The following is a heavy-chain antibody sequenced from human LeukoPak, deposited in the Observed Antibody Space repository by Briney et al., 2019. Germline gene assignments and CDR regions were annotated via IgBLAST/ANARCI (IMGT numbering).Heavy chain of an antibody. V-gene: IGHV1-69*04. Sequence: SVKVSCKASGGTFSSYAISWVRQAPGQGLEWMGRIIPILGIANYAQKFQGRVTITADKSTSAAYMELRSLRSDDTAVYYCAREITAKYDYWGQGTLVTVSS. J-gene: IGHJ4*02. D-gene: IGHD1-14*01. CDR1: GGTFSSYA. CDR3: AREITAKYDY. CDR2: IIPILGIA.